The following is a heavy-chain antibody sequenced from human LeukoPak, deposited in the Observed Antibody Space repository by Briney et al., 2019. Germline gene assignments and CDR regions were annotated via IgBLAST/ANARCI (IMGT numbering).Heavy chain of an antibody. J-gene: IGHJ6*03. CDR3: ARSGYTSLRYHMDV. CDR1: GYTFTRFW. Sequence: GESLKISCEGSGYTFTRFWIAWVRQMPGKGLEWMGIIYPTDSDTRYSPSFQGQVTISVDKSISTAYLQWSSLKASDTAMYYCARSGYTSLRYHMDVWGKGTTVTVSS. CDR2: IYPTDSDT. D-gene: IGHD5-18*01. V-gene: IGHV5-51*01.